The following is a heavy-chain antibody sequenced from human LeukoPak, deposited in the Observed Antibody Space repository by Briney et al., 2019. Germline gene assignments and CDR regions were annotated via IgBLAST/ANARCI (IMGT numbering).Heavy chain of an antibody. CDR1: GGSISTYY. CDR3: ASLTRYSSSSILDYYYYGMDV. CDR2: IYYTGST. D-gene: IGHD6-6*01. V-gene: IGHV4-59*12. J-gene: IGHJ6*02. Sequence: SETLSLTCAVSGGSISTYYWNWIRQPPGKGLEWIGYIYYTGSTIYNPSLKSRVTISVDTSKNQFSLKLSSVTAADTAVYYCASLTRYSSSSILDYYYYGMDVWGQGTTVTVSS.